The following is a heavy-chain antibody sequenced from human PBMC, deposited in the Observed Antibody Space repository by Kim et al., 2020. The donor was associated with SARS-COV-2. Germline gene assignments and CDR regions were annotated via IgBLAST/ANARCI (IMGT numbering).Heavy chain of an antibody. J-gene: IGHJ6*02. Sequence: GGSLRLSCAASGFTFSSYWMHWVRQAPGKGLVWVSRINSDGSSTSYADSVKGRFTISRDNAKNTLYLQMNSLRAEDTAVYYCARGLKLERRGGPDYYGMDVWGQGTTVTVSS. CDR2: INSDGSST. CDR1: GFTFSSYW. CDR3: ARGLKLERRGGPDYYGMDV. V-gene: IGHV3-74*01. D-gene: IGHD1-1*01.